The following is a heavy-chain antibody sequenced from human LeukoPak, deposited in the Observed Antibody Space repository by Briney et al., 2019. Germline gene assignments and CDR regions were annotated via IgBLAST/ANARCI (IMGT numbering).Heavy chain of an antibody. CDR1: GYTFTGYY. Sequence: GASVKVSCKASGYTFTGYYIHWVRQAPGQGLEWMGWINPNSGGTNYAQKFQGRVTMTRGTSISTAYMELSRLRSDDTAVYYCARDRYYYGSGNDAFDIWGQGTMVTVSS. V-gene: IGHV1-2*02. CDR2: INPNSGGT. D-gene: IGHD3-10*01. CDR3: ARDRYYYGSGNDAFDI. J-gene: IGHJ3*02.